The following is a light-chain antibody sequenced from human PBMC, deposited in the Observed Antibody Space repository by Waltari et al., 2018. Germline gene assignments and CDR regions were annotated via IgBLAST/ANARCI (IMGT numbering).Light chain of an antibody. CDR2: DVT. CDR1: PHNF. V-gene: IGLV2-14*01. Sequence: QSALTQPASVSGSPGPSITIPCTGTPHNFASWYQLHPGNPPRLIISDVTYRPSGVPSRFSGSKSGDTASLTISGVQAEDEAHYYCSSFTSLRSVIFGGGTTLTVL. J-gene: IGLJ2*01. CDR3: SSFTSLRSVI.